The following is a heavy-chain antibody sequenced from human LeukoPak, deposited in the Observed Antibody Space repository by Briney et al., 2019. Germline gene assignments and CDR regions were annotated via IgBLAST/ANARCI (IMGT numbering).Heavy chain of an antibody. CDR2: ISAYNGNT. CDR3: ARATIFGVVTPTSN. CDR1: GYTFTSYG. V-gene: IGHV1-18*01. D-gene: IGHD3-3*01. Sequence: ASVKVSCKASGYTFTSYGISWVRQAPGQGLEWMGWISAYNGNTNYAQKLQGRVTMTTDTSTSTAYMELRSLRSDDTAVYYCARATIFGVVTPTSNWGQGTLVTVSS. J-gene: IGHJ4*02.